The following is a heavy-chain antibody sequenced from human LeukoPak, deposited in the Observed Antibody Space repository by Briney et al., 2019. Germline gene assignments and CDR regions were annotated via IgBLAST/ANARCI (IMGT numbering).Heavy chain of an antibody. CDR1: GYTFTGYY. V-gene: IGHV1-2*02. Sequence: WASVKVSCKASGYTFTGYYMHCVRQAPGQGLEWMGWINPNSGGTNYAQKLQGRVTMTTDTSTSTAYMELRSLRSDDTAVYYCARGGELLSNFDYWGQGTLVTVSS. J-gene: IGHJ4*02. D-gene: IGHD1-26*01. CDR2: INPNSGGT. CDR3: ARGGELLSNFDY.